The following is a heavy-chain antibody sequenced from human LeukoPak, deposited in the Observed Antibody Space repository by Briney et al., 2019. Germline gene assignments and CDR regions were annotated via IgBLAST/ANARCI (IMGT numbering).Heavy chain of an antibody. J-gene: IGHJ4*02. D-gene: IGHD6-13*01. Sequence: PGGSLRLSCAASGFTFSSYAMSWVRQAPGKGLEWVSRINSDGSSTSYADSVKGRFTISRDNAKNTLYLQMNSLRAEDTAVYYCARVGRIAAAGGHFDYWGQGTLVTVTS. V-gene: IGHV3-74*01. CDR2: INSDGSST. CDR3: ARVGRIAAAGGHFDY. CDR1: GFTFSSYA.